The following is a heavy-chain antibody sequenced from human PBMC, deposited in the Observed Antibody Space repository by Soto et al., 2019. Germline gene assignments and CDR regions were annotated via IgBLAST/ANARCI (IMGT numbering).Heavy chain of an antibody. CDR2: IKQDGSEK. CDR1: GFTFSRDW. CDR3: ARDSDSRYSQDW. Sequence: EVQLVESGGGLVQPGGSLRLSCAASGFTFSRDWMFWVRQAPGKGLDWVANIKQDGSEKYYGDSVKGRFTISRDNAKNSLYLQMTSLTAEDTAVYYCARDSDSRYSQDWWGQGTLVTVSS. J-gene: IGHJ4*02. D-gene: IGHD5-18*01. V-gene: IGHV3-7*01.